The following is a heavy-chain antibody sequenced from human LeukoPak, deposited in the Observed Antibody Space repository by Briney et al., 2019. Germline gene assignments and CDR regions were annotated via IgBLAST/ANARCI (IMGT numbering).Heavy chain of an antibody. CDR3: AKDRGGVRLLPYYFDY. CDR1: GFTFSSYA. J-gene: IGHJ4*02. Sequence: GGSLRLSCAASGFTFSSYAMSWVRQAPGKGLEWVSAISGSGGSTYYADSVKGRFTISRDNSKNTLYLQMNSLRAEDTAVYYCAKDRGGVRLLPYYFDYWGQGTLVTVSS. D-gene: IGHD3-22*01. CDR2: ISGSGGST. V-gene: IGHV3-23*01.